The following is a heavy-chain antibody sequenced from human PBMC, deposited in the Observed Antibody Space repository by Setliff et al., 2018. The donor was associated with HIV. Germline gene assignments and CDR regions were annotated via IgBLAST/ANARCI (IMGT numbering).Heavy chain of an antibody. CDR2: IYYSGST. J-gene: IGHJ2*01. D-gene: IGHD3-22*01. CDR3: ARHARSITMTTVWYFDL. CDR1: GGSITNYY. V-gene: IGHV4-59*08. Sequence: SETLSLTCTVSGGSITNYYWSWIRQPPGKGLEWIGFIYYSGSTNYNPSLRSRVTISVDTSKHQFSLKLSSVTAADTAVYYCARHARSITMTTVWYFDLWGRGTLVTVSS.